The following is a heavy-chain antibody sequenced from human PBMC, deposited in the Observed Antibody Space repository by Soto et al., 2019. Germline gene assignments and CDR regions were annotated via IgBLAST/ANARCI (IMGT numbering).Heavy chain of an antibody. CDR3: AKDEGSQQWLVRGDAFDI. CDR2: ISGSGGST. CDR1: GFTFSSYA. J-gene: IGHJ3*02. D-gene: IGHD6-19*01. V-gene: IGHV3-23*01. Sequence: PGGSLRLSCAASGFTFSSYAMSWVRQAPGKGLEWVSAISGSGGSTYYADSVKGRFTISRDNSKNTLYLQMNSLRAEDTAVYYCAKDEGSQQWLVRGDAFDIWGQGTMVTVSS.